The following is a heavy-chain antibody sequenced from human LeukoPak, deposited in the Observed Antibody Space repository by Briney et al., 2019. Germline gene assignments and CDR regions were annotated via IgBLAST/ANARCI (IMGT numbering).Heavy chain of an antibody. D-gene: IGHD6-19*01. CDR3: AKDRGRIAVAGSDY. CDR2: ISGSGGST. Sequence: GGSLSLSCVAFGFTFSSYAMSWVRQAPGKGLEWVSAISGSGGSTYYADSVKGRFTISRDNSKNTLYLQMNSLRAEDTAVYYCAKDRGRIAVAGSDYWGQGTLVTVSS. J-gene: IGHJ4*02. V-gene: IGHV3-23*01. CDR1: GFTFSSYA.